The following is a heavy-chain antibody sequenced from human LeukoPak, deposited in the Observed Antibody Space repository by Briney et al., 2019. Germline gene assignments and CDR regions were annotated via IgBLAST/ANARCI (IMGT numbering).Heavy chain of an antibody. CDR3: ARDRIVGARPNGAFDI. CDR2: IYYSGST. CDR1: GGSISSYY. J-gene: IGHJ3*02. V-gene: IGHV4-59*01. Sequence: SETLSRTCTVSGGSISSYYWSWIRQPPGKGLEGIGYIYYSGSTNYNPSLKSRVTISVDTSKNQFSLKLSSVTAADTAVYYCARDRIVGARPNGAFDIWGQGTMVTVSS. D-gene: IGHD1-26*01.